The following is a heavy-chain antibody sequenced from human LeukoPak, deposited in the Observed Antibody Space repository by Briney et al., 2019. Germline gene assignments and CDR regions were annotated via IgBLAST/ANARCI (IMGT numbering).Heavy chain of an antibody. D-gene: IGHD3-3*01. Sequence: SETLSLTCAVYGGSFSGYYWSWIRQPPGKGLEWIGEINHSGSTNYNPSLKSRVTISVDTSKNQFSLKLSSVTAADTAVYYCARALIFGVVYFDYWGQGTLVTVSS. J-gene: IGHJ4*02. CDR1: GGSFSGYY. CDR2: INHSGST. V-gene: IGHV4-34*01. CDR3: ARALIFGVVYFDY.